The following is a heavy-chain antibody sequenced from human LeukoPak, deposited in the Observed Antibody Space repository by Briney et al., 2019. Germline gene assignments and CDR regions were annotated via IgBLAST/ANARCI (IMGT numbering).Heavy chain of an antibody. CDR3: ARGSDTAAGLY. Sequence: KASETLSLTCAVYGGSFSGYYWSWIRQPPGKGLEWIGEINHRGSTNYNPSLKSRVSISVDSSKNQFSLKVSSVTAADTAVYYCARGSDTAAGLYWGQGTLVTVSS. CDR1: GGSFSGYY. CDR2: INHRGST. D-gene: IGHD6-13*01. J-gene: IGHJ4*02. V-gene: IGHV4-34*01.